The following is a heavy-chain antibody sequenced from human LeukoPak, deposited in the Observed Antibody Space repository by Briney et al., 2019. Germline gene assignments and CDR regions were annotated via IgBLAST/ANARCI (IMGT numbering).Heavy chain of an antibody. CDR3: ARQASRRFDP. Sequence: SQTLSLTCAISGDSVSSNSVAWNWFRQSPSRGLEWLGRTYYTSKWDNDYAESVQSRIAVNPDTSKNQFSLYLNSVTLEDTAVYYCARQASRRFDPWGQGTLVTVSS. J-gene: IGHJ5*02. V-gene: IGHV6-1*01. CDR1: GDSVSSNSVA. CDR2: TYYTSKWDN.